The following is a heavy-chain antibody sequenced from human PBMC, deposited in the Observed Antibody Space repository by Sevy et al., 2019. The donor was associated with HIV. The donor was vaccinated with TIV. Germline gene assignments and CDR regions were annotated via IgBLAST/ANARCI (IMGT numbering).Heavy chain of an antibody. CDR3: AKDFTGYNGMDV. CDR1: GFTFSSYG. V-gene: IGHV3-30*18. CDR2: ISYDGSNK. J-gene: IGHJ6*02. Sequence: GGSLRLSCAASGFTFSSYGMHWVRQAPGKGLEWVAVISYDGSNKYYAYSVKGRSTISRDNSKNILYLQMISLRAEDTAVYYCAKDFTGYNGMDVWGQGTMVTVSS. D-gene: IGHD3-9*01.